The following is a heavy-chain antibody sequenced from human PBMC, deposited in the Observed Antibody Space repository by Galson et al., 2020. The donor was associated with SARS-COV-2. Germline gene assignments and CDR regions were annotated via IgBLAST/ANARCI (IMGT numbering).Heavy chain of an antibody. Sequence: ESLKISCAASGFTFSSYDMHWVRQATGKGLEWVSAIGTAGDTYYPGSVKGRFTISRENAKNSLYLQMNSLRAGDTAVYYCARGVSSDFWSGYPYYYYYMDVWGKGTTVTVSS. CDR3: ARGVSSDFWSGYPYYYYYMDV. D-gene: IGHD3-3*01. CDR2: IGTAGDT. J-gene: IGHJ6*03. V-gene: IGHV3-13*01. CDR1: GFTFSSYD.